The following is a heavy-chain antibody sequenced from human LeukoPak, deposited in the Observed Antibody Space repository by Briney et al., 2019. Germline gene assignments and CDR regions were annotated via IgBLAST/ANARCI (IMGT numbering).Heavy chain of an antibody. Sequence: ASVKVSCXASGGTFTSYGISWVRQARGQGLEWMGWISAYNGNTNYAQKLQGRVTMTTDTSTSTAYMELRSLRSDDTAVYYCARAVSIAAAGTVDYWGQGTLVTVSS. D-gene: IGHD6-13*01. V-gene: IGHV1-18*01. J-gene: IGHJ4*02. CDR3: ARAVSIAAAGTVDY. CDR1: GGTFTSYG. CDR2: ISAYNGNT.